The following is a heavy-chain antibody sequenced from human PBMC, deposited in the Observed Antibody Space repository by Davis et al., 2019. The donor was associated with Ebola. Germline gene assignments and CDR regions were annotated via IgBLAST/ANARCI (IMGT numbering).Heavy chain of an antibody. D-gene: IGHD5-12*01. CDR1: GFTVSSNY. V-gene: IGHV3-7*01. J-gene: IGHJ4*02. Sequence: GGSLRLSCAASGFTVSSNYMSWIRQAPGKGPEWVAIIKEDGGEKYYVDSVKGRFTISRDNAKNSLYLQMNSLRAEDTAVYYCARGRWLLGYYFDYWGQGTLVTVSS. CDR2: IKEDGGEK. CDR3: ARGRWLLGYYFDY.